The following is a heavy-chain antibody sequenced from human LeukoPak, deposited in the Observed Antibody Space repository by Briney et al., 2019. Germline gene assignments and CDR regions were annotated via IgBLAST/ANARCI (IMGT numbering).Heavy chain of an antibody. V-gene: IGHV5-51*01. CDR3: AVGRYCSSSSCPSTYYYYYMDV. CDR2: IYPGGSDT. D-gene: IGHD2-2*01. J-gene: IGHJ6*03. CDR1: GYSFTNYW. Sequence: GESLKIYCKGSGYSFTNYWIGWVRQMPGKGLEWMGIIYPGGSDTGYSPSFQRQVTISADKSISPAYLQWSSLKASDTAMYYCAVGRYCSSSSCPSTYYYYYMDVWGKGTTVTVSS.